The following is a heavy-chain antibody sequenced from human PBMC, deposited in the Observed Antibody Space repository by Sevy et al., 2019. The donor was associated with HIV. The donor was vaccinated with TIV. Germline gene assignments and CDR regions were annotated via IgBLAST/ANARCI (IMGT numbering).Heavy chain of an antibody. V-gene: IGHV1-24*01. CDR2: FDPEDGET. D-gene: IGHD3-22*01. J-gene: IGHJ4*02. CDR3: ATTKDYYDSSGYPFDY. CDR1: GYTLTGFS. Sequence: ASVKVSCKVTGYTLTGFSMHWVRQTPGKGLEWMGTFDPEDGETIYAQKFQGRVIMTEDTSADTAHMDLSSLTSVETAVYYCATTKDYYDSSGYPFDYWGQGTLVTVSS.